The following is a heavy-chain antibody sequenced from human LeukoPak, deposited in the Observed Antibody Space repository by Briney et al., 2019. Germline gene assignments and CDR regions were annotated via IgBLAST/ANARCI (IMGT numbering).Heavy chain of an antibody. Sequence: SETLSLTCGVSGYSITSGYYWGRIRQPPGKGVEWIGEINHSGSTNYNPSLKSRVTISVDTSKNQFSLKLSSVTAADTAVYYCARGEGYDFWSGYQIDYWGQGTLVTVSS. D-gene: IGHD3-3*01. V-gene: IGHV4-34*01. CDR1: GYSITSGYY. CDR2: INHSGST. CDR3: ARGEGYDFWSGYQIDY. J-gene: IGHJ4*02.